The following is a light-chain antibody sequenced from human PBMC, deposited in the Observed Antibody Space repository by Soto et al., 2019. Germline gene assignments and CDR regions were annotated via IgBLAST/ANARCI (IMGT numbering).Light chain of an antibody. J-gene: IGKJ5*01. CDR2: AAS. CDR3: RQYQSYPIT. CDR1: QDIKNC. Sequence: DIQMTQSPSSLSASVGDRVTITCRASQDIKNCLDWFQQKPGKAPKSLIFAASSLQSGVPSKFSGSGYGTDFTLPITSLQPEDSGTYYCRQYQSYPITFGQGTRLEI. V-gene: IGKV1-16*02.